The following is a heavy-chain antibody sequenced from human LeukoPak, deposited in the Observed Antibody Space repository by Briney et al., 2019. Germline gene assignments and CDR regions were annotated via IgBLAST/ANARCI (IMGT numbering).Heavy chain of an antibody. J-gene: IGHJ4*02. Sequence: SETLSLTCTVSGGSISSSYWSWIRQPPGKGLEWIGEINHSGSTNYNPSLKSRVTISVDTSKNQFSLKLSSVTAADTAVYYCARGKRGYSSSWYDYWGQGTLVTVSS. D-gene: IGHD6-13*01. V-gene: IGHV4-34*01. CDR1: GGSISSSY. CDR3: ARGKRGYSSSWYDY. CDR2: INHSGST.